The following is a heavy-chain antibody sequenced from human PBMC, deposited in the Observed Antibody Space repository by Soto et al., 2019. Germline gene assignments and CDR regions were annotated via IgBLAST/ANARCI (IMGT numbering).Heavy chain of an antibody. D-gene: IGHD3-16*01. V-gene: IGHV3-30*03. CDR2: IAYDGSNK. J-gene: IGHJ4*02. CDR3: ARHGDSRGIDY. Sequence: QVQLVESGGGVVQPGRSLGLSCAASAFTFSTYGMHWVRQAPGKGLEWVAIIAYDGSNKYYADSVNGRFTITRDNSKNTLYLQMNSLRVEDTAVDYCARHGDSRGIDYWGQGTLVTVSS. CDR1: AFTFSTYG.